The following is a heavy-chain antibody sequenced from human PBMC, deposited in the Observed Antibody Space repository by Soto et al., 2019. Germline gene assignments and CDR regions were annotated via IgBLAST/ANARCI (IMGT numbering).Heavy chain of an antibody. Sequence: GESLKISCKGSGYSFTSYWISWVRQMPGKGLEWMGRIDPSDSYTNYSPSFQGHVTISADKSISTAYLQWSSLKASDTAMYYCARLPLSRSGYYFYYYYGMDVWGQGTTVTVSS. CDR3: ARLPLSRSGYYFYYYYGMDV. CDR1: GYSFTSYW. CDR2: IDPSDSYT. D-gene: IGHD3-3*01. V-gene: IGHV5-10-1*01. J-gene: IGHJ6*02.